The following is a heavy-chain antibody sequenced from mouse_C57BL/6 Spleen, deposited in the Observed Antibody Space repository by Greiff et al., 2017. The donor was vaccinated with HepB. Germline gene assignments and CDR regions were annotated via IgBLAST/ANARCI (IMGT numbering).Heavy chain of an antibody. J-gene: IGHJ4*01. CDR3: ARGYYYGSSYHHGAMDY. D-gene: IGHD1-1*01. Sequence: VQLQQSGAELVRPGTSVKVSCKASGYAFTNYLIEWVKQRPGQGLEWIGVINPGSGGTNYNEKFKGKATLTADKSSSTAYMQLSSLTSEDSAVYFCARGYYYGSSYHHGAMDYWGQGASVTVSS. V-gene: IGHV1-54*01. CDR1: GYAFTNYL. CDR2: INPGSGGT.